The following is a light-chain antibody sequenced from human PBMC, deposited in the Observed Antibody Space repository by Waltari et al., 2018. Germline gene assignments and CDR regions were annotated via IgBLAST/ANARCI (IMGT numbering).Light chain of an antibody. CDR1: QSVGSD. CDR2: GAS. J-gene: IGKJ2*01. CDR3: QQYNKWPPYT. Sequence: EIVMTQSPATLSVSPGERATLSCRASQSVGSDLAWYQQKPGQAPSLLIYGASTRVTGVPARFSGSGSGTEFTLTISSLQSGDFAVYYCQQYNKWPPYTFGQGTKLEIK. V-gene: IGKV3-15*01.